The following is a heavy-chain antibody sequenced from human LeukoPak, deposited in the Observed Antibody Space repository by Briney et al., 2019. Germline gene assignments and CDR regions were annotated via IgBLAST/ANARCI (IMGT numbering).Heavy chain of an antibody. CDR1: GFTISSFA. CDR3: AKDLSAVRNYYYGLDV. J-gene: IGHJ6*02. V-gene: IGHV3-23*01. Sequence: GGSLRLSCAASGFTISSFAMNWVRQAPGKGLEWVSLIGGSGSNAYYADSVKGRFTISRDTSKSTLYLQMNSLRADDTAVYYCAKDLSAVRNYYYGLDVWGQGTAVTVSS. CDR2: IGGSGSNA.